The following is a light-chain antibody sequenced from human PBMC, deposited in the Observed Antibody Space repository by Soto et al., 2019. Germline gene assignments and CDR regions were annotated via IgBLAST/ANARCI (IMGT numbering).Light chain of an antibody. Sequence: YELTQPPSVSVSPGQTASITCSGDKLGDKYACWYQQKPGQSPVLVIYQDSKRPSGIPERFSGSNSGNTATLTISGTQAMDEADYYCQAWDSSTERVFGGGTKLTVL. CDR3: QAWDSSTERV. J-gene: IGLJ2*01. CDR1: KLGDKY. V-gene: IGLV3-1*01. CDR2: QDS.